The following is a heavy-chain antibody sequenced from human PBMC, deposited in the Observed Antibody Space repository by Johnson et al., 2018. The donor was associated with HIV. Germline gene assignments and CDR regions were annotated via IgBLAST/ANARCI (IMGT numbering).Heavy chain of an antibody. CDR1: GITISRNW. CDR3: AKDQGGTYNLGAFDS. V-gene: IGHV3-74*01. CDR2: INSDGSST. Sequence: VQLVESGGGLVQPGGSLTLSCAASGITISRNWMHWVRQAPGKGPVWVSRINSDGSSTNYADSVKGRFSISRDNAENTLYLQMNSLRPEDTALYYCAKDQGGTYNLGAFDSWGQGTMVTVSS. D-gene: IGHD1-14*01. J-gene: IGHJ3*01.